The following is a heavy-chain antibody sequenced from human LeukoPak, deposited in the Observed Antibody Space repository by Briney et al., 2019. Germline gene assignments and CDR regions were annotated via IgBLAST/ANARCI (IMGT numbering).Heavy chain of an antibody. V-gene: IGHV1-69*13. J-gene: IGHJ4*02. D-gene: IGHD5-18*01. CDR3: AKTAEVTRGYSYGPGMDY. CDR2: IIPIFGTA. Sequence: SVKVSCKASGGTFSSYAISWVRQAPGQGLEWMGGIIPIFGTANYAQKFQGRVTITADESTSTAYMELSSLRSEDTAVYYCAKTAEVTRGYSYGPGMDYWGQGTLVTVSS. CDR1: GGTFSSYA.